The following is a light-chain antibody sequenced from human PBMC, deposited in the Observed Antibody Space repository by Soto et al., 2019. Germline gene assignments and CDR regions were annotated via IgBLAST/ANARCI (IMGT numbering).Light chain of an antibody. Sequence: DIQMTQSPPTLSASVGDRATITCRASQSISSWLAWYQQKPGKAPNLLIYKASSLESGVPSRFSGSGSGTEFTLTISSLHPDDFATYYCQQYKSYPNTFGQGTELEIK. V-gene: IGKV1-5*03. J-gene: IGKJ2*01. CDR1: QSISSW. CDR2: KAS. CDR3: QQYKSYPNT.